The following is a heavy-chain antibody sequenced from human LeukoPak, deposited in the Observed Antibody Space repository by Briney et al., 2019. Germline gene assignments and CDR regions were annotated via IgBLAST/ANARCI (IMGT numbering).Heavy chain of an antibody. CDR3: ARDRYISSWKYNYYGMDV. CDR2: IHYSGST. CDR1: GGSISSSSYY. Sequence: SETLSLTCTVSGGSISSSSYYWGWIRQPPGKGLEWIGNIHYSGSTYYNPSLKSRVTISVDTSKNQFSLKLNSVTAADTAVYYCARDRYISSWKYNYYGMDVWGQGTTVTVSS. V-gene: IGHV4-39*07. D-gene: IGHD6-13*01. J-gene: IGHJ6*02.